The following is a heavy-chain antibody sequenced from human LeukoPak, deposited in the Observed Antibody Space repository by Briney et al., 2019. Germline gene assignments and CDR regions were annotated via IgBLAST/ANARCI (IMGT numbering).Heavy chain of an antibody. CDR1: GYTFTNYA. CDR2: INTNSGHP. V-gene: IGHV7-4-1*02. D-gene: IGHD1-14*01. Sequence: ASVKVSCKASGYTFTNYAMSWVRQAPGQGLEWMGWINTNSGHPTYARGFTGRFVFSLDKSVSTAYLHISGLKAEDTAVYYCARDRSIILRRWWLDPWGQGTLVTVSS. CDR3: ARDRSIILRRWWLDP. J-gene: IGHJ5*02.